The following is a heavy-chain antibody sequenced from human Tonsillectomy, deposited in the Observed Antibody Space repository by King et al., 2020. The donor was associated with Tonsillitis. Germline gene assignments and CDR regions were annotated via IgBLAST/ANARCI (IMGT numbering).Heavy chain of an antibody. Sequence: VPLVESGGGVVQPGGSLRLSCAASGFIFSNYGIHWVRQTPGRGLQWMAFVRYDDITKYYADSVKGRFTISRDNSKNTLYLQMNGLKTEDTAIYYCVKDRGLYLGELYPHAFDIWGQGTMVTVSS. CDR3: VKDRGLYLGELYPHAFDI. D-gene: IGHD1-7*01. CDR1: GFIFSNYG. J-gene: IGHJ3*02. CDR2: VRYDDITK. V-gene: IGHV3-30*02.